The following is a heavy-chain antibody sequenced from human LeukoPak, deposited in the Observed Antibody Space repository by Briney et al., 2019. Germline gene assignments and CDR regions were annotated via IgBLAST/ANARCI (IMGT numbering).Heavy chain of an antibody. CDR1: GFTFSGYI. CDR3: ARDQWLDY. J-gene: IGHJ4*02. CDR2: IGTSGNTI. Sequence: GGSLRLSCAASGFTFSGYIMNWVRQAPGKGLEWVSFIGTSGNTIYYADSVKGRFTVSRDNAKNSLYLQMNSLRAEDTAVYYCARDQWLDYWGRGTLVAVSS. V-gene: IGHV3-48*01. D-gene: IGHD6-19*01.